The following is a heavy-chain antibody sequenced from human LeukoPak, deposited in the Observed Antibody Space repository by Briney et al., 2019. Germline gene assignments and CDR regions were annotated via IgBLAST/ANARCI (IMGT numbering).Heavy chain of an antibody. J-gene: IGHJ4*02. CDR3: TILVGATHFDY. Sequence: ASVKVSCKVSGYTLTELSMHWVRQTPGKGLEWMGGFDPEDGETIYAQKFQGRVTMTEDTSTDTAYMEVSSLRFEDTALYYCTILVGATHFDYWGQGTLVTVSS. CDR1: GYTLTELS. CDR2: FDPEDGET. V-gene: IGHV1-24*01. D-gene: IGHD1-26*01.